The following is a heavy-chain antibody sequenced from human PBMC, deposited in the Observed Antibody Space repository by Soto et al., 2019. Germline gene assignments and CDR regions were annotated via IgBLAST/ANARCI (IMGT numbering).Heavy chain of an antibody. D-gene: IGHD3-22*01. Sequence: PGGALALSRTPSGLILTDAWLKWVRQAPGKGLKWVGRLKSKTNGGTADYAAPVRGRFSILRDDSKNMLYLQMNSLKTEDTSVYYCAYYRDSCSYHFD. J-gene: IGHJ4*01. CDR2: LKSKTNGGTA. CDR1: GLILTDAW. CDR3: AYYRDSCSYHFD. V-gene: IGHV3-15*07.